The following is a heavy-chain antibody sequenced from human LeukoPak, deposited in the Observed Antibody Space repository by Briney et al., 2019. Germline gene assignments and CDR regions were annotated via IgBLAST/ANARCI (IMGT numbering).Heavy chain of an antibody. D-gene: IGHD4-17*01. J-gene: IGHJ4*02. CDR2: IYYSGST. V-gene: IGHV4-59*01. CDR3: AREARPMTTVTSPFDY. Sequence: SETPSLTCTVSGGSISSYYWSWIRQPPGKGLEWIGDIYYSGSTNYNPSLKSRVTISVDTSKNQFSLKLSSVTAADTAVYYCAREARPMTTVTSPFDYWGQGTLVTVSS. CDR1: GGSISSYY.